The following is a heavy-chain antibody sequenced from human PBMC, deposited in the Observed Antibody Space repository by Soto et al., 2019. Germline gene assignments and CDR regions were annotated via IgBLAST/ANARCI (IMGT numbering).Heavy chain of an antibody. CDR2: IWYDGSNK. J-gene: IGHJ3*01. D-gene: IGHD1-26*01. CDR3: ARAQYTGSYFDACDV. Sequence: GGSLRLSCAASGFTFSIYGMHWVRQAPGKGLDWVAVIWYDGSNKYYAESVKGRFTISRDNSKNTLYVQMNSLTVEDTDVYYCARAQYTGSYFDACDVWGQGTMVTVSS. V-gene: IGHV3-33*03. CDR1: GFTFSIYG.